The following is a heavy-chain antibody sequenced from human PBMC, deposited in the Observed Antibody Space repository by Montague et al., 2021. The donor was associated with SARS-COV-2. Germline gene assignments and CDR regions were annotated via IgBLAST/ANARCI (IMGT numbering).Heavy chain of an antibody. J-gene: IGHJ4*02. D-gene: IGHD3-9*01. Sequence: SLRLSCAASGFTFSSYAMSWVRQAPGKGLEWVSAISGSGGSTYYADSVKGRFTISRDNSKNTLYLQMNSLRAEDTAVYYCAKEAPNYDILTGYYRRGGFDHWGQGTLVTVSS. CDR3: AKEAPNYDILTGYYRRGGFDH. CDR1: GFTFSSYA. V-gene: IGHV3-23*01. CDR2: ISGSGGST.